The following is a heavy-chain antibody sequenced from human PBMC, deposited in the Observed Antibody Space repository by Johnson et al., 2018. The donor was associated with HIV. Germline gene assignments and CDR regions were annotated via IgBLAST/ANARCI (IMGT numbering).Heavy chain of an antibody. V-gene: IGHV3-7*01. D-gene: IGHD1-26*01. Sequence: VQLVESGGGLVQPGGSLRLSCAASGFTFTNHYMTWVRQAPGKGLEWVANIKQDGSEKYSVDSVKGRFTISRDNAKSSLYLQMNSLRVEDTAVYYCARDVDDGSYSFGAFDIWGQGTMVTVSS. CDR2: IKQDGSEK. CDR3: ARDVDDGSYSFGAFDI. J-gene: IGHJ3*02. CDR1: GFTFTNHY.